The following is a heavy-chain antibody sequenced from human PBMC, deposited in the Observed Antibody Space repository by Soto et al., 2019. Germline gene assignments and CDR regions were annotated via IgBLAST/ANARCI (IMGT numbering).Heavy chain of an antibody. J-gene: IGHJ4*02. CDR2: IYYSGST. D-gene: IGHD3-3*01. Sequence: SENLSLTCTVSGGSISSSSYYWGWIRQPPGKGLEWIGSIYYSGSTYYNPSLKSRVTISVDTSKNQFSLKLSSVTAADTAVYYCARYDFWCGYYSCPFDYWGQGTLDTVSS. V-gene: IGHV4-39*01. CDR1: GGSISSSSYY. CDR3: ARYDFWCGYYSCPFDY.